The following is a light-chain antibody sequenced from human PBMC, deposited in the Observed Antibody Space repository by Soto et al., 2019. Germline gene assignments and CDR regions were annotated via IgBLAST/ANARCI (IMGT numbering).Light chain of an antibody. Sequence: ETVLTQSPGTLSLSPGERATLSCRASQSVSSSYLAWYQQKPGQAPRLLIYGASSRATGIPDRFSGSGSGTDFTLTISRLEPEDFAVYYCQQYGNSPPWTFGQGTKVDIK. CDR2: GAS. CDR1: QSVSSSY. V-gene: IGKV3-20*01. CDR3: QQYGNSPPWT. J-gene: IGKJ1*01.